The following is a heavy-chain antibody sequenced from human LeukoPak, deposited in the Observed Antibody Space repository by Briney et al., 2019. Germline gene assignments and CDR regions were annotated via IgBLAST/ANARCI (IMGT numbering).Heavy chain of an antibody. CDR1: GYSFTSCW. J-gene: IGHJ4*02. Sequence: GESLKISCKGSGYSFTSCWIGWVRQMPGKGLEWMGTIYPGDSDTRYSPSFQGQVTISADKSISTAYLQWSSLKASDTAMYYCARRSREYSGYDYYFDYWGQGTLVTVSS. V-gene: IGHV5-51*01. CDR3: ARRSREYSGYDYYFDY. CDR2: IYPGDSDT. D-gene: IGHD5-12*01.